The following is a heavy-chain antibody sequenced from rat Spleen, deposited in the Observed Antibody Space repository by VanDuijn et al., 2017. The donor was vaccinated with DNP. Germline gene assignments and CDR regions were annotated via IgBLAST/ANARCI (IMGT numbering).Heavy chain of an antibody. Sequence: EVQLVESGGGLVQPGKSLKLSCAASGFTFSHYYMAWVRQAPKKGLEWVSTISYDGTDTYYRDSVKGRFTISRDNAKSTLYLQMNNLRSEDMATYYCVRWNSGHFDYWGQGVMVTVSS. CDR1: GFTFSHYY. CDR3: VRWNSGHFDY. CDR2: ISYDGTDT. J-gene: IGHJ2*01. V-gene: IGHV5-22*01. D-gene: IGHD4-3*01.